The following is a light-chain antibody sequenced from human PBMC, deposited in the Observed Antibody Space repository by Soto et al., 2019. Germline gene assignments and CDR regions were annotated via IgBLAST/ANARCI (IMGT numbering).Light chain of an antibody. V-gene: IGKV2-30*01. J-gene: IGKJ2*01. CDR3: MQGTHWPFT. CDR1: QGLVYSDGNIY. CDR2: KIS. Sequence: EVVMTQSPLSLPVTLGQPASISCKSTQGLVYSDGNIYLNWFQQRPGQSPRRLIHKISDRDSGVPDRFSGSGSGTDFTLEISRVEAEDVGIYYCMQGTHWPFTFGQGTKLEIK.